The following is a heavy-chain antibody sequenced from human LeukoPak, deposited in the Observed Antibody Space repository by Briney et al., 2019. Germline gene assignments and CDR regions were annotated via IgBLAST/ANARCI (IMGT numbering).Heavy chain of an antibody. Sequence: SETLSLTCTVSGVSISGSDYYWSWIRQPPGKGLEWIGYIYYSGTTYYNPSLQSRVAILVDTSKNQFSLKLSSVTAADTAVYYCARDATVVTPHQAFDIWGQGTMVTASS. D-gene: IGHD4-23*01. CDR3: ARDATVVTPHQAFDI. J-gene: IGHJ3*02. V-gene: IGHV4-30-4*01. CDR2: IYYSGTT. CDR1: GVSISGSDYY.